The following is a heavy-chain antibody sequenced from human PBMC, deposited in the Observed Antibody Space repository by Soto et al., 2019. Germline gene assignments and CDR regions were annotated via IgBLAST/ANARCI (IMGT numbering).Heavy chain of an antibody. CDR2: IWYDGSNK. V-gene: IGHV3-33*01. CDR1: GFTFISYG. D-gene: IGHD2-2*01. CDR3: AIPYCSSTSCYYN. Sequence: GGSLRLSCAASGFTFISYGMHWVRQAPGKGLEWVAVIWYDGSNKYYADSVKGRFTISRDNSKNTLYLQMNSLRAEDTAVYYCAIPYCSSTSCYYNWGQGTLVTVSS. J-gene: IGHJ4*02.